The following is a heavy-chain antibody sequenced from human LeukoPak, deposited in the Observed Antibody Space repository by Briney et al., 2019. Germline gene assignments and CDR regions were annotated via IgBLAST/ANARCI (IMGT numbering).Heavy chain of an antibody. CDR3: ARDSSMGSGWYPRPFDY. Sequence: SETLSLTCTVSGGSISCYYWSWIRQPAGKGLEWIGRIYTSGSTNYNPSLKSRVTMSVDTSKNQFSLKLSSVIAADTAVYYCARDSSMGSGWYPRPFDYWGQGTLVTVSS. CDR1: GGSISCYY. CDR2: IYTSGST. V-gene: IGHV4-4*07. J-gene: IGHJ4*02. D-gene: IGHD6-19*01.